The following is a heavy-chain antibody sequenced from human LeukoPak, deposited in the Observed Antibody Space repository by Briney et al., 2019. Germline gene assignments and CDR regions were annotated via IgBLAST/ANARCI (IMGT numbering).Heavy chain of an antibody. CDR2: IYHSGST. CDR3: ARVRVRTMIVIDY. V-gene: IGHV4-4*02. CDR1: GGSISSSNW. Sequence: PSETLSLTCAVSGGSISSSNWWSWVRQPPGKGLEWIGEIYHSGSTNYNPSLKSRVTISVDKSKNQFSLKLSSVTAADTAVYHCARVRVRTMIVIDYWGQGTLVTVSS. D-gene: IGHD3-22*01. J-gene: IGHJ4*02.